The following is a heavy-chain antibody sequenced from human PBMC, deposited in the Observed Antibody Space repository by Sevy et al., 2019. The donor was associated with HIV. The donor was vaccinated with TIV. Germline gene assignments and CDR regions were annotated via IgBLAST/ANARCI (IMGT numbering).Heavy chain of an antibody. CDR1: GYTFTSYG. CDR3: AINPTPYSSGWYGDY. J-gene: IGHJ4*02. V-gene: IGHV1-18*04. CDR2: ISAYNGNT. D-gene: IGHD6-19*01. Sequence: ASVKVSCKASGYTFTSYGISWVRQAPGQGLEWMGWISAYNGNTNYAQKLQGRVTMTTDTSTSTAYMELRSLRSDDTAVYYCAINPTPYSSGWYGDYWGQGTLVTVSS.